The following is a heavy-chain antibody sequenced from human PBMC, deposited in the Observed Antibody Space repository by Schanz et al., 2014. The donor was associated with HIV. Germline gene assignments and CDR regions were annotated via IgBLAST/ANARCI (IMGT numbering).Heavy chain of an antibody. CDR3: AREKTTLNWFDP. V-gene: IGHV1-69*01. Sequence: QVQLVQSGAEVKKPGSSVKVSCKTFGGAFRIYAMSWVRQAPGQGLEWMGGIVPIFGTTNYAQRFQGRVSITADESTSTAYMELSGLRSQDTAVYYCAREKTTLNWFDPWGQGTLVTVSS. J-gene: IGHJ5*02. CDR2: IVPIFGTT. CDR1: GGAFRIYA.